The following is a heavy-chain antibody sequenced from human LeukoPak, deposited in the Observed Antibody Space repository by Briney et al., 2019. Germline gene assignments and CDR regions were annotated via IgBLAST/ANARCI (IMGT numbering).Heavy chain of an antibody. D-gene: IGHD1-26*01. CDR3: ARLVRDSETYYIFDL. Sequence: GASVKVSCKASGYTFTSYGISWVRQAPGQGLEWMGWISAYNGNTNYAQKLQGRVTMTTDTSTSTAYMELRSLRSDDTAVYYCARLVRDSETYYIFDLWGLGALVTVSS. CDR1: GYTFTSYG. CDR2: ISAYNGNT. J-gene: IGHJ4*02. V-gene: IGHV1-18*01.